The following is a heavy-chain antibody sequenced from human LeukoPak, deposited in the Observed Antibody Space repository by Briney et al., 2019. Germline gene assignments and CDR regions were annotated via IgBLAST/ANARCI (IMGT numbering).Heavy chain of an antibody. J-gene: IGHJ4*02. CDR1: GYSISSGYY. V-gene: IGHV4-38-2*02. CDR3: ARAQWEQPFDY. D-gene: IGHD1-26*01. CDR2: VYHSGYT. Sequence: SSETLSLTCTVAGYSISSGYYWGWIRQPPGKGPEWIGCVYHSGYTYYNPSLKSRVAIPVDTPKNQFSLSLNSVTAADTAVYYCARAQWEQPFDYWGQGTLVTVSS.